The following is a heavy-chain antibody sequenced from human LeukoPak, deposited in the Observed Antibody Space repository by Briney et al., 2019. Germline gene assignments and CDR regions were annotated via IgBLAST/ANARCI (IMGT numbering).Heavy chain of an antibody. Sequence: GGSLRLSCAASGFTFITNDMTWVRQAPGKGLEWVSVLYSDGNTKYTDSVQGRFTISRDNSKNTLFLEMNSLSPDDTAVYYCARGVEPLAANTLAYWGQGTLVTVSS. V-gene: IGHV3-53*01. J-gene: IGHJ4*02. D-gene: IGHD1-14*01. CDR3: ARGVEPLAANTLAY. CDR1: GFTFITND. CDR2: LYSDGNT.